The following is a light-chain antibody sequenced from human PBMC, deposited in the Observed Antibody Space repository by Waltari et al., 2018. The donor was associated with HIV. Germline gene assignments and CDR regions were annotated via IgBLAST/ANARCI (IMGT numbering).Light chain of an antibody. Sequence: QSALTQPASVSGSPGQSIPISCTGTSSDVGGHTYVSCYQQHPGKAPKLMIYDVSYRPSGVSNRFSGSKSGNTASLTISGLQAEDEADYYCSSYTSSSTLYVVFGGGTKLTVL. CDR3: SSYTSSSTLYVV. CDR2: DVS. CDR1: SSDVGGHTY. J-gene: IGLJ2*01. V-gene: IGLV2-14*01.